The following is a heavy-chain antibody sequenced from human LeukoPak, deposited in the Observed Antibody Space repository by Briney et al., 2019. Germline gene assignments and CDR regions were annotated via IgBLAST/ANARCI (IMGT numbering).Heavy chain of an antibody. CDR2: ISSSSSTI. CDR3: AREGYDSSGYRYYFDY. Sequence: GGSLRLSCAASGFTFSSYSMHWVRQAPGKGLEWVSYISSSSSTIYYADSVKGRFTISRDNAKNSLYLQMNSLRAEDTAVYYCAREGYDSSGYRYYFDYWGQGTLVTVSS. CDR1: GFTFSSYS. J-gene: IGHJ4*02. V-gene: IGHV3-48*01. D-gene: IGHD3-22*01.